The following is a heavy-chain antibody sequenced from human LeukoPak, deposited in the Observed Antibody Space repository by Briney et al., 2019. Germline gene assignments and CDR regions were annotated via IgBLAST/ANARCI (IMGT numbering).Heavy chain of an antibody. Sequence: ASVKVSCKASGYTFTSYGIIWVRQAPGQGREWMGWISAYKGNTKYAQKFQGRVTITTDTSTRTVYMEVRSLRSDDTAVYYCARDSLNSGWDFDYWGQGTLVTVSS. D-gene: IGHD6-19*01. CDR2: ISAYKGNT. J-gene: IGHJ4*02. V-gene: IGHV1-18*01. CDR1: GYTFTSYG. CDR3: ARDSLNSGWDFDY.